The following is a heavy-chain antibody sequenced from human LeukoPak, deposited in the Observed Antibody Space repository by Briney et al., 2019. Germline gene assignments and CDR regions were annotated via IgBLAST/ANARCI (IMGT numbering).Heavy chain of an antibody. Sequence: ASVKVSCKASGYTFTSYGISWVRQAPGQGLEWMGIINPSGGSTSYAQKFQGRVTMTRDTSTSTVYMELSSLRSEDTAVYYCAIAAATGYYYYYGMDVWGQGTTVTVSS. D-gene: IGHD6-13*01. CDR3: AIAAATGYYYYYGMDV. CDR2: INPSGGST. J-gene: IGHJ6*02. CDR1: GYTFTSYG. V-gene: IGHV1-46*03.